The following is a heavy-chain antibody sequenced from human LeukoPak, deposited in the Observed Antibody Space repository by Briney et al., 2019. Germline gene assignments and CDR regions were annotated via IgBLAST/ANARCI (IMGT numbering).Heavy chain of an antibody. CDR2: IYYSGTGST. Sequence: SETLSLTCTVSGGSISSYYWSWIRQAPGKGLEYIGYIYYSGTGSTNYNPSLKSRVTISVDTSKNQFSLKLSSVTPADTAVYYCARLAARRGYYYGMDVWGQGTTVTVSS. J-gene: IGHJ6*02. CDR1: GGSISSYY. V-gene: IGHV4-59*01. D-gene: IGHD3-10*01. CDR3: ARLAARRGYYYGMDV.